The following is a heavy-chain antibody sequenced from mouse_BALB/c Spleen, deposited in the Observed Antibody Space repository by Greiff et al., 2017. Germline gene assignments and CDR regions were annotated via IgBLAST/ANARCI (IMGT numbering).Heavy chain of an antibody. Sequence: VQLQESGAELARPGASVKLSCKASGYTFTDYYINWVKQRTGQGLEWIGEIYPGSGNTYYNEKFKGKATLTADKSSSTAYMQLSSLTSEDSAVYFCARRDYGYAMDYWGQGTSVTVSS. CDR2: IYPGSGNT. CDR3: ARRDYGYAMDY. D-gene: IGHD1-1*01. J-gene: IGHJ4*01. CDR1: GYTFTDYY. V-gene: IGHV1-77*01.